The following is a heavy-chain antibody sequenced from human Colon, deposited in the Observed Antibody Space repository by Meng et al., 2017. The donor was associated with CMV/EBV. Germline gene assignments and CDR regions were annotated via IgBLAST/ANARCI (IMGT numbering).Heavy chain of an antibody. Sequence: GESLKISCAASGFTFSNYWMHWVRQAPGKGLVWVSRIKSDGSSTNYADSVKGRFTISRDNAKNTLYLQMDSLRVEDTAVYYWARGAGGFDYWGQGTRVTVSS. CDR1: GFTFSNYW. D-gene: IGHD3-10*01. J-gene: IGHJ4*02. CDR2: IKSDGSST. CDR3: ARGAGGFDY. V-gene: IGHV3-74*01.